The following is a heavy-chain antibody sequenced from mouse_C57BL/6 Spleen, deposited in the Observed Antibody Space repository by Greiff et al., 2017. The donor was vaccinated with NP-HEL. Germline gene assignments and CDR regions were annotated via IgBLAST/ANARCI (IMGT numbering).Heavy chain of an antibody. CDR3: ARARGGYSLYAMDY. V-gene: IGHV1-39*01. D-gene: IGHD2-3*01. J-gene: IGHJ4*01. CDR2: INPNYGTT. Sequence: VVESGASVKITCKASGYSFTDYNMNWVKQSNGKSLEWSGGINPNYGTTSYNQKFKGKATLTVDQSSSTAYMQLNSLTSEDSAVYYCARARGGYSLYAMDYWGQGTSVTVSS. CDR1: GYSFTDYN.